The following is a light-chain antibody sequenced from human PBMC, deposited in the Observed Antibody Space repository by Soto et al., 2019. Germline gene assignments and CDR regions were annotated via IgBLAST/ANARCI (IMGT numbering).Light chain of an antibody. V-gene: IGLV2-14*01. CDR1: SSDIGTYNS. CDR2: DVT. Sequence: QSALTQPASVSGSPGQSITISCTGTSSDIGTYNSVSWYQQHAGKVPKLMIYDVTNRPSGVSDRFSGSKSGNTASLTISGLQAEDEADYYCISYTTSSTLVFGGGTKLTVL. J-gene: IGLJ2*01. CDR3: ISYTTSSTLV.